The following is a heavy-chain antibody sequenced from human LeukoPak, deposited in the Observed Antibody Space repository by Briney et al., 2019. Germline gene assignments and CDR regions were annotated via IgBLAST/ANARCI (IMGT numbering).Heavy chain of an antibody. D-gene: IGHD3-16*01. J-gene: IGHJ4*02. CDR2: INPNSGGT. CDR1: GYTFTGYY. CDR3: ARGFSFGSSSTQFDY. Sequence: ASVKVSCKASGYTFTGYYMHWVRQAPGQGLEWMGWINPNSGGTNYAQKFQGWVTMTRDTSISTAYMELSRLRSDDTAVYYCARGFSFGSSSTQFDYWGQGTLVTVSS. V-gene: IGHV1-2*04.